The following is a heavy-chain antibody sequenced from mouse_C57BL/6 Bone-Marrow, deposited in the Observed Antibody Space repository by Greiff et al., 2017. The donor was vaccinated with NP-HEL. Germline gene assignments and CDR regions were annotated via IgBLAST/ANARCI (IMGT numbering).Heavy chain of an antibody. Sequence: EVKVVESGGGLVQPGESLKLSCESNEYEFPSHDMSWVRKTPEKRLELVAAINSDGGSTYYPDPLERRFIISRDNTKKTLYLQMSRLRSEDTAWYYGASEGAYSNNYFDYGGQGTTLTVSS. D-gene: IGHD2-5*01. J-gene: IGHJ2*01. CDR2: INSDGGST. CDR1: EYEFPSHD. CDR3: ASEGAYSNNYFDY. V-gene: IGHV5-2*01.